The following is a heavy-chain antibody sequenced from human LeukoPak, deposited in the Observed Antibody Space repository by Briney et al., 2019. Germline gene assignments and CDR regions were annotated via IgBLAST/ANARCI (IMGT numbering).Heavy chain of an antibody. CDR3: ARGGSVFAYFFDY. CDR1: GFTFNNYA. CDR2: IGISSGPL. Sequence: GGSLRLSCAASGFTFNNYAMNWVRQTPGGGLEWVSFIGISSGPLLYADSVKGRFTISRDNAKASVYLQMNRLRAEDTAIYYCARGGSVFAYFFDYWGQGTLVTVSS. J-gene: IGHJ4*02. D-gene: IGHD3-10*01. V-gene: IGHV3-48*04.